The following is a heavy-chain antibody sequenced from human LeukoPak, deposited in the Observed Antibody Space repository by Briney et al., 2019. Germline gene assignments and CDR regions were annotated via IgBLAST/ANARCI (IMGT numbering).Heavy chain of an antibody. Sequence: PGGSLRLSCAASGFTLSSYWMSWVRQAPGKGLEWVANIKQDGSEKYYVDSVKGRFTISRDNAKNSLYLQMNSLRAEDTAVYYCARDSDCSGGSCYGRDYWGQGTLVTVSS. V-gene: IGHV3-7*01. CDR3: ARDSDCSGGSCYGRDY. D-gene: IGHD2-15*01. J-gene: IGHJ4*02. CDR1: GFTLSSYW. CDR2: IKQDGSEK.